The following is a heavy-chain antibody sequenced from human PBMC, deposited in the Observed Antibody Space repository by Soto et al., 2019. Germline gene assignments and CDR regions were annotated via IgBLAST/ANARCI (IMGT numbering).Heavy chain of an antibody. Sequence: SETLSLTCAVSGGSISSGGHSWSWIRQPPGKGLEWIGYISHSGSTYYNPSLKSRVTISVDRSKNQFSLKLSSVTAADTAVYYCAREGLVLVPTTVNSDYYYYAMDVWGQGTTVTVSS. CDR1: GGSISSGGHS. CDR2: ISHSGST. V-gene: IGHV4-30-2*01. CDR3: AREGLVLVPTTVNSDYYYYAMDV. J-gene: IGHJ6*02. D-gene: IGHD2-2*01.